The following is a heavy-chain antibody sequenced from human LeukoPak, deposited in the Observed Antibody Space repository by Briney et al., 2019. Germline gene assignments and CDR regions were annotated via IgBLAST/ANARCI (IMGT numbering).Heavy chain of an antibody. J-gene: IGHJ4*02. Sequence: PSETLSLTCTVSGGPISSSSYYWGWIRQPPGKGLEWIGSIYYSGSTYYNPSLKSRVTISVDTSKNQFSLKLSSVTAADTAVYYCARLVASITSFDYWGQGTLVTVSS. CDR1: GGPISSSSYY. CDR2: IYYSGST. D-gene: IGHD2-21*01. CDR3: ARLVASITSFDY. V-gene: IGHV4-39*01.